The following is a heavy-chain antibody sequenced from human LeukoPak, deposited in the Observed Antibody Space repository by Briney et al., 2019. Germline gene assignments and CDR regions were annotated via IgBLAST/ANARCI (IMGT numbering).Heavy chain of an antibody. V-gene: IGHV4-30-4*08. CDR3: ARACLGTPEYFDY. Sequence: SETLSLTCTVSGGSINSGDYYWSWIRQPPRKGLEWIGYIYYSGSTYYNASLKSRVTISLDMSKNQFSLKLNSLTAADTAMYYCARACLGTPEYFDYWGQGTLVTVSS. CDR1: GGSINSGDYY. D-gene: IGHD1/OR15-1a*01. CDR2: IYYSGST. J-gene: IGHJ4*02.